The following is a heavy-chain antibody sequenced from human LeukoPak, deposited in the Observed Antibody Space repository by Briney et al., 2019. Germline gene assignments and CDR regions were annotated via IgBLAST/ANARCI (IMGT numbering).Heavy chain of an antibody. V-gene: IGHV1-24*01. CDR3: ATVYYGSGRGAFDI. Sequence: ASVKVSCKVSGYTLTELSMHWVRQAPGKGLEWMGGFDPEDSETIYAQKFQGRVTMTEDTSTDTAYMELSSLRSEDTAVYYCATVYYGSGRGAFDIWGQGTMVTVSS. CDR2: FDPEDSET. D-gene: IGHD3-10*01. J-gene: IGHJ3*02. CDR1: GYTLTELS.